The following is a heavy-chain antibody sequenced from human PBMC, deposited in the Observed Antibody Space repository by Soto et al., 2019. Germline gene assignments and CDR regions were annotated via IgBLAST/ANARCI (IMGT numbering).Heavy chain of an antibody. CDR2: ISAYNGNT. CDR1: GYTITSYG. CDR3: ARVQSGYDFAY. Sequence: QVQLVQSGAEVKKRGASVKVSCKASGYTITSYGSNWVRQAPGQGLEWMGWISAYNGNTHYAQKLQGRVTMTTDTSTSTAYMELRSLRSDDTAVYYCARVQSGYDFAYWGQGTLVTVCS. V-gene: IGHV1-18*01. J-gene: IGHJ4*02. D-gene: IGHD5-12*01.